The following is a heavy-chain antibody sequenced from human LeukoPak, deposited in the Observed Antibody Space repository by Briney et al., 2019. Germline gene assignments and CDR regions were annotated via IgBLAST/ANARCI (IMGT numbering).Heavy chain of an antibody. CDR2: ISSSGSTI. CDR1: GFTFSSYE. V-gene: IGHV3-48*03. CDR3: AELGITMIGGV. D-gene: IGHD3-10*02. Sequence: GGSLRLSCAASGFTFSSYEMNWVRQAPGKGLEWVSYISSSGSTIYYADSVKCRFTISRDNAKNSLYLQMNSLRAEDTAVYYCAELGITMIGGVWGKGTTVTISS. J-gene: IGHJ6*04.